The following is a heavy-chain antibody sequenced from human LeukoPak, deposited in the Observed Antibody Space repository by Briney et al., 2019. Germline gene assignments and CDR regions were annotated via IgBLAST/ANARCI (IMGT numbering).Heavy chain of an antibody. D-gene: IGHD1-7*01. CDR2: MYYSGIT. CDR1: GGSISSSSYY. J-gene: IGHJ4*02. V-gene: IGHV4-39*01. Sequence: PPETLSLTCTVSGGSISSSSYYWGWIRQPPGKGLEWIGTMYYSGITYYNPSLKSRVTTSVDTSKNQFTLKVSSVTAADTAVYYCARSNWDSNVGIDYWGQGILVIVSS. CDR3: ARSNWDSNVGIDY.